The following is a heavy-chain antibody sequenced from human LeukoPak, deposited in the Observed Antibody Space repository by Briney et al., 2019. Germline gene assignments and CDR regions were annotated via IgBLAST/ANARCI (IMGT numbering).Heavy chain of an antibody. CDR3: AKDITMIVVVSTRDY. Sequence: PGGSLRLSCAASGFTFSSYAMSWVRQAPGKGLEWFSAISGSGGSTYYADSVKGRFTISRDNSKNTLYLQMNSLRAEDTAVYYCAKDITMIVVVSTRDYWGQGTLVTVSS. V-gene: IGHV3-23*01. D-gene: IGHD3-22*01. CDR2: ISGSGGST. J-gene: IGHJ4*02. CDR1: GFTFSSYA.